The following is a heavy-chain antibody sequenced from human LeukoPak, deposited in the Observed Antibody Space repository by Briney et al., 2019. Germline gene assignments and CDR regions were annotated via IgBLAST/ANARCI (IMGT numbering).Heavy chain of an antibody. CDR3: AKEGTEDYYYYMDV. CDR1: GFTVSSNY. J-gene: IGHJ6*03. V-gene: IGHV3-53*01. Sequence: GGSLRLSCAASGFTVSSNYMSWVRQAPGKGLEWVSIIYSGGSTYYADSVKGRFTISRDNSKNTLYLQMNSLRAEDTAVYYCAKEGTEDYYYYMDVWGKGTTVTVSS. CDR2: IYSGGST.